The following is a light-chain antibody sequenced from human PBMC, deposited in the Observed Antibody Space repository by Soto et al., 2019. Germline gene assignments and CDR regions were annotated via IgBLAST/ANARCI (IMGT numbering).Light chain of an antibody. Sequence: EIVMTQSPATLSVSPGEGATLSCRASQTVSSNLAWYQQQPGQAPRLLIYGVSTRATGVPARFSSSGSGTEFTPTISSLQSEDFADYYHQLYNSSPLSFGGGTTVEIK. V-gene: IGKV3-15*01. CDR1: QTVSSN. CDR3: QLYNSSPLS. J-gene: IGKJ4*01. CDR2: GVS.